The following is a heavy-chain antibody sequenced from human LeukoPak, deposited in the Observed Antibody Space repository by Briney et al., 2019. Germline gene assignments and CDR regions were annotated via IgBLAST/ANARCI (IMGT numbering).Heavy chain of an antibody. Sequence: PSETLSLTCTVSGGSISSYYWSWIRQPPGKGLEWIGYIYYSGSTNYNPSLKSRVTISVDTSKNQFSLKLSSVTAADTAVYYCAREGPARWLQPRGVGDYWGQGTLVTVSS. J-gene: IGHJ4*02. V-gene: IGHV4-59*12. CDR2: IYYSGST. CDR1: GGSISSYY. D-gene: IGHD5-24*01. CDR3: AREGPARWLQPRGVGDY.